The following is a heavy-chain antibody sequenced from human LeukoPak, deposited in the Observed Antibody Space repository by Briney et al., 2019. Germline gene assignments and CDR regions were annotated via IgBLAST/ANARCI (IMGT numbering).Heavy chain of an antibody. J-gene: IGHJ1*01. CDR2: VRADNGDA. V-gene: IGHV1-18*04. Sequence: ASVKVSCKTSGYKFLSHGISWVRQAPGQGLEWLGWVRADNGDARFAQKFQGRFTMTTDTSTSTAHMELRSLRSDDTAVYYCARDWPTVIADFWGQGTLVTVSS. D-gene: IGHD4-11*01. CDR3: ARDWPTVIADF. CDR1: GYKFLSHG.